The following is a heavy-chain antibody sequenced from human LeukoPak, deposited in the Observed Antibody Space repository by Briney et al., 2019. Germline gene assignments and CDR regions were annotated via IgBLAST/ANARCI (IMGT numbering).Heavy chain of an antibody. Sequence: PGGSLRLSCAASRFTFSSYGMHWVRQAPGKGLEWVAVISYDGSNKYYADSVKGRFTISRDNSKNTLYLQMNSLRAEDTAVYYCARDFISFDYWGQGTLVTVSS. V-gene: IGHV3-30*03. J-gene: IGHJ4*02. CDR1: RFTFSSYG. CDR3: ARDFISFDY. D-gene: IGHD3-10*01. CDR2: ISYDGSNK.